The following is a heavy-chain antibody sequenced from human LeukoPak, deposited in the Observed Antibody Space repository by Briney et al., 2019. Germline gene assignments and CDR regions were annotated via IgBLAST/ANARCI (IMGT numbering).Heavy chain of an antibody. CDR2: ISSSSTI. V-gene: IGHV3-48*01. CDR3: ATDAPSGGFDY. Sequence: GGSLRLSCAASGFTFSSYSMNWVRQAPGKGLEWVSYISSSSTIYYADSVKGRFTISRGNAKNSLYLQMNSLRAEDTAVYYCATDAPSGGFDYWGQGTLVTVSS. D-gene: IGHD6-19*01. CDR1: GFTFSSYS. J-gene: IGHJ4*02.